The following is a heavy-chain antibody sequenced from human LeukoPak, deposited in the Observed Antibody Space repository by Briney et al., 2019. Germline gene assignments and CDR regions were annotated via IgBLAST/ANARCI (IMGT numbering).Heavy chain of an antibody. Sequence: NPSETLSLTCTVSGGSISSGDYSWSWIRQPPGKGLEWIGYIYYSGSTNYNPSLKSRVTISVDTSKNQFSLKLSSVTAADTAVYYCARGRKSSRGFDPWGQGTLVTVSS. J-gene: IGHJ5*02. CDR3: ARGRKSSRGFDP. V-gene: IGHV4-30-4*01. CDR2: IYYSGST. D-gene: IGHD6-13*01. CDR1: GGSISSGDYS.